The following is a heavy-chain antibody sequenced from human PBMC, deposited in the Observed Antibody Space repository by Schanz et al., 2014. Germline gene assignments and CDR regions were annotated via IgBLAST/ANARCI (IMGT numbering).Heavy chain of an antibody. J-gene: IGHJ5*02. D-gene: IGHD4-17*01. V-gene: IGHV1-69*09. CDR2: IIPILGIA. CDR3: ATLDYADSVS. CDR1: GYTFTSYD. Sequence: VQLVQSGAEVKRPGASVRVSCKASGYTFTSYDFNWVRQAPGQGLEWMGRIIPILGIANYAQKFQGRVTITADKSTTTAYMELNSLNSDDTAVYYCATLDYADSVSWGQGTLVTVSS.